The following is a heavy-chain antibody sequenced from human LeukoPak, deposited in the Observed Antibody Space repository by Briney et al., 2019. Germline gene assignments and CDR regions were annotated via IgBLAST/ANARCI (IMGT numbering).Heavy chain of an antibody. V-gene: IGHV4-4*07. Sequence: PSETLSLTCTVSGGSISSYYWSWIRQPAGKGLEWIGRIYTSGSTNYNPSLKRRVTMSVDTSKNQFSLKLSSVTAADTAVYYCARDGEVMTSTNAFDIWGQGTMVTVSS. CDR1: GGSISSYY. D-gene: IGHD3-16*01. CDR2: IYTSGST. CDR3: ARDGEVMTSTNAFDI. J-gene: IGHJ3*02.